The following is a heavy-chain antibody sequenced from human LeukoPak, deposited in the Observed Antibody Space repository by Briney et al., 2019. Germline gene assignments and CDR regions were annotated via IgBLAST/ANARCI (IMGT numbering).Heavy chain of an antibody. V-gene: IGHV4-39*01. CDR3: PRNVQGLTVTPDH. CDR2: IYYSGST. CDR1: GGSISSSSYY. D-gene: IGHD4-17*01. Sequence: PSETLSLTCTVSGGSISSSSYYWGWIRQPPGKGLEWIGTIYYSGSTYYIPSLKSRVTISVDTSKNQFSLKRSSVTAADTAVYYCPRNVQGLTVTPDHWGQGTLVTVSS. J-gene: IGHJ4*02.